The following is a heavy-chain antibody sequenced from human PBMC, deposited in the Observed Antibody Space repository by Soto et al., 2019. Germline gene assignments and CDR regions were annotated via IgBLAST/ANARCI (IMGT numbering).Heavy chain of an antibody. CDR3: TRAPLTGTRDY. CDR1: GFTFSGSA. CDR2: IRSKANSYAT. J-gene: IGHJ4*02. D-gene: IGHD1-7*01. V-gene: IGHV3-73*01. Sequence: LRLSCAASGFTFSGSAMHWVRQASGKGLEWVGRIRSKANSYATAYAASVKGRFTISRDDSKNTAYLQMNSLKTEDTAVYYCTRAPLTGTRDYWGQGTLVTVSS.